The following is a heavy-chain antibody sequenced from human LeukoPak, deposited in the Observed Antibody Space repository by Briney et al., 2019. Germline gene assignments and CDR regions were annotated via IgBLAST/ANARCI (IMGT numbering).Heavy chain of an antibody. Sequence: GGSLRLSCAPSGFTFISYSMTWVRQAPGKGLEWVSSISSSSSFIYYADSVKGRFTISRDNAKNSLYLQMNSLRAEETAVYYCARSARPYGMDVWGQGTTVTVSS. CDR2: ISSSSSFI. V-gene: IGHV3-21*01. CDR1: GFTFISYS. J-gene: IGHJ6*02. CDR3: ARSARPYGMDV.